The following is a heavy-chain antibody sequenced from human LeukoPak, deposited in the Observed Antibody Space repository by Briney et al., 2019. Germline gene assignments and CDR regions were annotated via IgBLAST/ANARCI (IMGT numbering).Heavy chain of an antibody. D-gene: IGHD3-3*01. CDR1: GFTFSTYV. J-gene: IGHJ4*02. CDR2: ISVGAEYI. CDR3: ASGPSFLKYFEY. Sequence: PGGSLRLSCAASGFTFSTYVMNWFRQAPGKGLEWVSTISVGAEYIFYADSVKGRFTISRDGSNNALYLQMHSLRAEDTALYYCASGPSFLKYFEYWGQGTLVTVSS. V-gene: IGHV3-23*01.